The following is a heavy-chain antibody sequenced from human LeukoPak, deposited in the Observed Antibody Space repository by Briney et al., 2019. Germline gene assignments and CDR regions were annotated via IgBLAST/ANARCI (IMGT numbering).Heavy chain of an antibody. CDR1: GFPFSSYW. Sequence: PGGSLRLSCVASGFPFSSYWMTWVRQAPGKGLEWVAVISYDGSNKYYADSVKGRFTISRDNSKNTLYLQMNSLRAEDTAVYYCAREEIAAAYAFDIWGQGTMVTVSS. CDR2: ISYDGSNK. CDR3: AREEIAAAYAFDI. J-gene: IGHJ3*02. V-gene: IGHV3-30-3*01. D-gene: IGHD6-13*01.